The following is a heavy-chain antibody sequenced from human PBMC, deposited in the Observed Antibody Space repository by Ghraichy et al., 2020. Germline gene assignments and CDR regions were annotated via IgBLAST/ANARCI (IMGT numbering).Heavy chain of an antibody. CDR1: GFSVTTNY. Sequence: GGSLRLSCAASGFSVTTNYMSWVRQAPGKGLEWVSVIYSGGATYYADSVKGRFTISRDSSKNTLYLQMNSLRVEDTAVYYCARGSSGDYSLGYWGQGTLVTVSS. J-gene: IGHJ4*02. CDR3: ARGSSGDYSLGY. V-gene: IGHV3-66*02. D-gene: IGHD4-17*01. CDR2: IYSGGAT.